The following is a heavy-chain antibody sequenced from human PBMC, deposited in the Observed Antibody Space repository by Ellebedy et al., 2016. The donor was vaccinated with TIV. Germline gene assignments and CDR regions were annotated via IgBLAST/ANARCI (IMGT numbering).Heavy chain of an antibody. V-gene: IGHV3-48*04. J-gene: IGHJ3*01. CDR3: ARDMGWGNERVNDAFDV. CDR2: ISHSSLTI. CDR1: GFSFRTYS. D-gene: IGHD7-27*01. Sequence: GGSLRLSCAASGFSFRTYSMSWVRQAPGKGLEWVSYISHSSLTIYYADSVKGRFIISRDNAENSLYLQMNSLTAEETAVYYCARDMGWGNERVNDAFDVWGQGTMVTVSS.